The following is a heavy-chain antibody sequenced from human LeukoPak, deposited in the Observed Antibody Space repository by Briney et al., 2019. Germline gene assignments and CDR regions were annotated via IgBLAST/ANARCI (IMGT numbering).Heavy chain of an antibody. J-gene: IGHJ5*02. D-gene: IGHD3-10*01. CDR3: TTDRGSTIRPSFDP. CDR2: IISESDGGAT. CDR1: GFTVSNVY. Sequence: GYLRLYSAASGFTVSNVYMSWARQAPGKGLEWVGRIISESDGGATDEAGPVKGRFTISRDDAKIILYLQMNSLKIEDTAVYYCTTDRGSTIRPSFDPWGQGTLVTVSS. V-gene: IGHV3-15*01.